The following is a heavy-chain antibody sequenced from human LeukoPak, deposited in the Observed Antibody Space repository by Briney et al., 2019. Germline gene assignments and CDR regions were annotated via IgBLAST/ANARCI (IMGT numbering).Heavy chain of an antibody. CDR2: ISGSGGST. CDR3: AKSGSGKVDY. J-gene: IGHJ4*02. CDR1: GFTFSSYG. D-gene: IGHD3-10*01. Sequence: GGSLRLSCAASGFTFSSYGMSWVRQAPGKGLKWVSAISGSGGSTHYADSVKGRFTISRDNSMNTLYLQMNSLRAEDTAVYYCAKSGSGKVDYWGQGTLVTVSS. V-gene: IGHV3-23*01.